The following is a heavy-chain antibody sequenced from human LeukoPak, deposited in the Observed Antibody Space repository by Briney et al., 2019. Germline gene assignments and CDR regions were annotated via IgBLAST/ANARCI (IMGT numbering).Heavy chain of an antibody. CDR2: IKQDGSEK. CDR1: GFTFSTYW. V-gene: IGHV3-7*01. Sequence: GGSLRLSCAASGFTFSTYWMSWVRQAPGKGLEWVANIKQDGSEKYYVDSVKGRFTISRDNAKNSLYLQMNSLRAEDTAVYYCAKDGSGSAMRYYYYMDVWGKGTTVTVSS. J-gene: IGHJ6*03. CDR3: AKDGSGSAMRYYYYMDV.